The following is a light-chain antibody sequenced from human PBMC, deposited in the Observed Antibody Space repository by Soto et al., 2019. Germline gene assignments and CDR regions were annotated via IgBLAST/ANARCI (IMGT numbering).Light chain of an antibody. J-gene: IGKJ1*01. Sequence: DIQMTQSPSTLSAFVGDRVTITCRASQSISSWLAWYQQKPGEAPKLLINKASTLESGVPSRFSGSGSGTEFTLTISSLQPDDFATYYCQQYNTYSTFGQGTKVAI. V-gene: IGKV1-5*03. CDR1: QSISSW. CDR3: QQYNTYST. CDR2: KAS.